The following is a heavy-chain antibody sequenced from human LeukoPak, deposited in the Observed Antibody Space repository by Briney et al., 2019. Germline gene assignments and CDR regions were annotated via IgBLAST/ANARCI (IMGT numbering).Heavy chain of an antibody. Sequence: GGSLRLSCAASGFTFSSYEMNWVRQAPGKGLEWVSYISSSGSTIYYADSGKGRFTISRDNAKNSLYLQMNSLRAEDTAVYYCARGAVAGTAGTFDYWGQGTLVTVSS. CDR1: GFTFSSYE. CDR2: ISSSGSTI. D-gene: IGHD6-19*01. V-gene: IGHV3-48*03. J-gene: IGHJ4*02. CDR3: ARGAVAGTAGTFDY.